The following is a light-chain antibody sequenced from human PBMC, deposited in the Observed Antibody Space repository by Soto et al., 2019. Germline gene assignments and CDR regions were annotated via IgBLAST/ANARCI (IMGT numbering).Light chain of an antibody. CDR1: QSLSINS. CDR3: QQYVGSPLT. Sequence: EIVLTQSPGTLSLSPGERATLSCRASQSLSINSLAWYQQKPGQSPRLLVYGASTRDTGIPDRFRGSGSGTDFALTISSLEPEDFAMYYCQQYVGSPLTFGPGTKVDIK. V-gene: IGKV3-20*01. J-gene: IGKJ3*01. CDR2: GAS.